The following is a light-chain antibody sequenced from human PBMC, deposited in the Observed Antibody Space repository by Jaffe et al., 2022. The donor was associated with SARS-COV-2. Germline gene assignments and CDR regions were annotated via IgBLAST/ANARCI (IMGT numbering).Light chain of an antibody. J-gene: IGKJ2*01. V-gene: IGKV2-30*01. CDR1: QSLVSSDGNTY. CDR2: KVS. Sequence: DVVMTQSPLSLPVTLGQPASISCRSSQSLVSSDGNTYLNWFQQRPGQSPRRLIYKVSNRDSGVPDRFSGSGSGTDFTLKISRVEAEDVGVYYCMQGTHSSTFGQGTKLEIK. CDR3: MQGTHSST.